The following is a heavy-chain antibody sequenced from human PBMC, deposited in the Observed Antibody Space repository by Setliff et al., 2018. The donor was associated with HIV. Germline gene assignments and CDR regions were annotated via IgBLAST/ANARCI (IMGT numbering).Heavy chain of an antibody. Sequence: ASVMVSCKASGYTFTSYDINWVRQATGQGLEWMGWMNPNSGNTGYAQKFQGRVTMTRDTSISTAYMELNNLKFEDTAVYYCARARRDSYDRGRRNHYYIDVWGKGTTVTVSS. CDR2: MNPNSGNT. CDR1: GYTFTSYD. CDR3: ARARRDSYDRGRRNHYYIDV. V-gene: IGHV1-8*02. D-gene: IGHD3-22*01. J-gene: IGHJ6*03.